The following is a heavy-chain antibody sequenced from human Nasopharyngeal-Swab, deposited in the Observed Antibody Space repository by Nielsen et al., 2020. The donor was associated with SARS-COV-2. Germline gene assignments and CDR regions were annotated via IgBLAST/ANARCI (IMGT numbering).Heavy chain of an antibody. Sequence: SCAASGFTFDDYAMHWVRQAPGKGLEWVSGISWNSGSIGYADSVKGRFTISRDNAKNSLYLQMNSLRAEDTALYYCATADYYYYGMDVWGQGTTVTVSS. V-gene: IGHV3-9*01. CDR3: ATADYYYYGMDV. CDR2: ISWNSGSI. J-gene: IGHJ6*02. CDR1: GFTFDDYA.